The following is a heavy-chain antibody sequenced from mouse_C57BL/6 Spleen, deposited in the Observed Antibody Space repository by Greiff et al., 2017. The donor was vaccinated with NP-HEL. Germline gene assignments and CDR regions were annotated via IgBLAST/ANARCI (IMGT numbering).Heavy chain of an antibody. Sequence: EVKLEESGGGLVKPGGSLKLSCAASGFTFSSYTMSWVRQTPEKRLEWVATISGGGGNTYYPDSVKGRFTISRDNAKNTLYLQMSSLRSEDTALYYCARQPLDGYYYYFDSWGQGTTLTVSS. J-gene: IGHJ2*01. D-gene: IGHD2-3*01. CDR3: ARQPLDGYYYYFDS. V-gene: IGHV5-9*01. CDR1: GFTFSSYT. CDR2: ISGGGGNT.